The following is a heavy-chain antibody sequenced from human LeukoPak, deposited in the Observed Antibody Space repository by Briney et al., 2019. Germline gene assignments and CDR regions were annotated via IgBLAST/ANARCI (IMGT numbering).Heavy chain of an antibody. CDR1: GDSISRSTYY. V-gene: IGHV4-39*07. J-gene: IGHJ4*02. CDR3: ASSDEIAAAGNYFDY. Sequence: SSETLSLTCTVSGDSISRSTYYWAWIRQPPGKGLQWIGEINHSGSTNYNPSLKSRVTISVDTSKNQFSLKLSSVTAADTAVYYCASSDEIAAAGNYFDYWGQGTLVTVSS. CDR2: INHSGST. D-gene: IGHD6-13*01.